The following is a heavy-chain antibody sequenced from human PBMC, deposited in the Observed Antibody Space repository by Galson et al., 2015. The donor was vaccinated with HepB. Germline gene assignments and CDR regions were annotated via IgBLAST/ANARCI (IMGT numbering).Heavy chain of an antibody. J-gene: IGHJ6*03. Sequence: CAISGDSVSSNSAAWNWIRQSPSRGLEWLGRTYYRSKWYNDYAVSVKSRITINPDTSKNQFSLQLNSVTPEDTAVYYCARDSKYQLLIDYYYMDVWGKGTTVTVSS. CDR1: GDSVSSNSAA. CDR2: TYYRSKWYN. V-gene: IGHV6-1*01. D-gene: IGHD2-2*01. CDR3: ARDSKYQLLIDYYYMDV.